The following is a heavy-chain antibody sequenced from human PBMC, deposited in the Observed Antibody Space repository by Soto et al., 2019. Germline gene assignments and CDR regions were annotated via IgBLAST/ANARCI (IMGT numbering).Heavy chain of an antibody. D-gene: IGHD1-26*01. CDR1: GYSFTSWT. CDR3: ARWRGAFDS. Sequence: ASVKVSCKASGYSFTSWTIHWVRQAPGKSLESMGWIDAGNGITKYSQKLQDRVTITRDTSASTAYMELNSLRSEDTAVYYCARWRGAFDSWGQGALVTVSS. CDR2: IDAGNGIT. J-gene: IGHJ4*02. V-gene: IGHV1-3*01.